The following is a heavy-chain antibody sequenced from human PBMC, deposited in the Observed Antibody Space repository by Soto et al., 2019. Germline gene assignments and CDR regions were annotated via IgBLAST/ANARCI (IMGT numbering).Heavy chain of an antibody. Sequence: GGSLRLSCSASGFTFSESTIYWVRQVPGKGLEAISAVSTSGRSTYYADSVKDRFRISRDNSKNTMYLQMGSLRPEDTARCYCVKQAHGLDGVAFDYWGRGTQVTVSS. CDR3: VKQAHGLDGVAFDY. D-gene: IGHD2-15*01. J-gene: IGHJ4*01. CDR1: GFTFSEST. CDR2: VSTSGRST. V-gene: IGHV3-64D*06.